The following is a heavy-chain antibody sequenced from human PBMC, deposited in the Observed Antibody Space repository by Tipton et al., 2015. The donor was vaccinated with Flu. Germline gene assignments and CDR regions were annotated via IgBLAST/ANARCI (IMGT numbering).Heavy chain of an antibody. J-gene: IGHJ3*02. V-gene: IGHV3-7*01. CDR3: ARGEHSSGRCDVFDM. CDR1: GFRFSNYW. CDR2: IKQDGSEK. Sequence: SLRLSCAASGFRFSNYWLSWVRQTPGKGLEWVANIKQDGSEKYYVDSLKGRFTISRDNAKNSLYLQMNSLRAEDTAVYYCARGEHSSGRCDVFDMWGPGTTVTVSS. D-gene: IGHD3-22*01.